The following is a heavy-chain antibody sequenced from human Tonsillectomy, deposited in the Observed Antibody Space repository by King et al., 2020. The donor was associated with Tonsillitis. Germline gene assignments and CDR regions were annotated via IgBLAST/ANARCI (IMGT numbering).Heavy chain of an antibody. CDR1: GFTFSAYW. J-gene: IGHJ6*02. Sequence: VQLVESGGGLVQPGGSLRLSCAASGFTFSAYWMTWVRQAPGKGLEWVANIKQDGSEKYYVDSVKGRFTISRDNAKNSLSLQMNSLRDEDTAVYYCARHNSDTYYYGSGSPFYYYGMDVWGQGTTVTVSS. D-gene: IGHD3-10*01. V-gene: IGHV3-7*01. CDR2: IKQDGSEK. CDR3: ARHNSDTYYYGSGSPFYYYGMDV.